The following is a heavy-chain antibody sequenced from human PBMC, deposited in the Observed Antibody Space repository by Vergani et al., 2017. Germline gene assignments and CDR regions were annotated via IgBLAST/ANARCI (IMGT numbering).Heavy chain of an antibody. D-gene: IGHD6-13*01. Sequence: QVQLQESGPGLVKPSQTLSLTCTVSGGSINSHNYYWSWIRQPAGKGLEWIGRIHTSGSTNYNPSLKSRVTISVDTSKNQFSLKLNSVTAADTAVYYCARHKEQLVPGNYYYYYMDVWGKGTTVTVSS. V-gene: IGHV4-61*02. CDR1: GGSINSHNYY. CDR3: ARHKEQLVPGNYYYYYMDV. J-gene: IGHJ6*03. CDR2: IHTSGST.